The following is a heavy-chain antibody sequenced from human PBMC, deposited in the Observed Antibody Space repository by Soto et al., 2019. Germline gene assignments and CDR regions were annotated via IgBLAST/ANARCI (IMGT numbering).Heavy chain of an antibody. CDR2: IIPVFGTT. CDR1: GGLFSSFA. Sequence: QEQLVQSGAEVKKPGSSVKVSCKDSGGLFSSFAISWVRQAPGQGLEWMGGIIPVFGTTNYAQKFQGRVTITAYESTHTAYMELSSLTSDDTAMYYCARGGGPYVWFNEFWGQGTQVTVSS. J-gene: IGHJ4*02. CDR3: ARGGGPYVWFNEF. V-gene: IGHV1-69*01. D-gene: IGHD3-16*01.